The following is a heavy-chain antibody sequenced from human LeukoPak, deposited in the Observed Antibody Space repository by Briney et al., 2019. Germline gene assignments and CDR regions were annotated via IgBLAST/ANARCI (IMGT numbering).Heavy chain of an antibody. J-gene: IGHJ4*02. CDR3: AREDQGDGPICGDFEF. D-gene: IGHD3-16*01. CDR1: GGTFGNYA. V-gene: IGHV1-69*04. Sequence: SVKVSCKASGGTFGNYAVSWVRQAPGQGLEWMGRIIPNVDIRNYEQKSQGRVTITADESTSTVYLELTTLRSDDTAVYYCAREDQGDGPICGDFEFWGQGTLVTVSS. CDR2: IIPNVDIR.